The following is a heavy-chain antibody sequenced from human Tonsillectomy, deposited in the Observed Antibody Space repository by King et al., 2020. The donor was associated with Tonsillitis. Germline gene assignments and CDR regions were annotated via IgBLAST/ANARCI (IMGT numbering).Heavy chain of an antibody. Sequence: VQLVESGGGLVQPGGSLRLSCAASGFTFSSYWMHWVRQAPGKGLVWVSRINSDGSSTSYADSVKGRFTISRDNAKNTLYLQMNSLRAEDTAVYYCARVRRGGGDYRDYAFFQHWGQGTLVTVSS. V-gene: IGHV3-74*01. CDR2: INSDGSST. CDR1: GFTFSSYW. J-gene: IGHJ1*01. CDR3: ARVRRGGGDYRDYAFFQH. D-gene: IGHD4-17*01.